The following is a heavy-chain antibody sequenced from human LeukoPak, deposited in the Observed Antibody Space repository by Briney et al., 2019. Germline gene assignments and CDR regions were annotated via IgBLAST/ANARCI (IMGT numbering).Heavy chain of an antibody. Sequence: SETLSLTCTVSGGSISSHYWSWIRQPPGKGLEWIGYIYYSGGTNYNPSLKGRVSISVDTSKNQFSLKLSSVTAADTAVYYCASGSYRFDPLGQGTLVTVSS. J-gene: IGHJ5*02. CDR2: IYYSGGT. CDR3: ASGSYRFDP. V-gene: IGHV4-59*11. D-gene: IGHD2-15*01. CDR1: GGSISSHY.